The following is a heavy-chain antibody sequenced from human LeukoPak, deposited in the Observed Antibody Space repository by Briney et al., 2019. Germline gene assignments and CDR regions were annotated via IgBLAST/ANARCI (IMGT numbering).Heavy chain of an antibody. CDR1: GFSFDDYA. V-gene: IGHV3-9*01. CDR3: AKDTSSGRSGYYYYFDS. Sequence: GGSLRLSCAASGFSFDDYAMHWVRQAPGKGLEWVSGISWNNGRIVYADSVKGRFTISRDNAKNSLYLQLNSLKPEDTALYYCAKDTSSGRSGYYYYFDSWGQGTLVTVSS. D-gene: IGHD3-22*01. CDR2: ISWNNGRI. J-gene: IGHJ4*02.